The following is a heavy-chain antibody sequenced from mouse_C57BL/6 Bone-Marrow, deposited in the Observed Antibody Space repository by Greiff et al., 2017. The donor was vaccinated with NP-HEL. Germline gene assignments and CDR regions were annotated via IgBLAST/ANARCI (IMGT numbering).Heavy chain of an antibody. CDR3: ARQHYYGSSHWCSDV. Sequence: EVQLMESGGGLVQPGGSLKLSCAASGFTFSDYYMYWVRQTPEKRLEWVAYISNGGGSTYYPDTVKGRSTISRDNATNTLYLQMGRLKSEDTAMYYCARQHYYGSSHWCSDVWGTGTTVTVSS. CDR1: GFTFSDYY. CDR2: ISNGGGST. D-gene: IGHD1-1*01. J-gene: IGHJ1*03. V-gene: IGHV5-12*01.